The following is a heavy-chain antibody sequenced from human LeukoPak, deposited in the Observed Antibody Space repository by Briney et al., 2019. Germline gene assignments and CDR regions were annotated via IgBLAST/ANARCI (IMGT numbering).Heavy chain of an antibody. D-gene: IGHD3-10*01. Sequence: GASVKVSXKASGYTFTSYGISWVRQAPGQGLEWMGWISAYNGNTNYAQKLQGRVTMTTDTSTSTAYMELRSLRSDDTAVYYCARAPYYYGSGDSGWFDPWGQGTLVTVSS. CDR2: ISAYNGNT. CDR1: GYTFTSYG. CDR3: ARAPYYYGSGDSGWFDP. V-gene: IGHV1-18*01. J-gene: IGHJ5*02.